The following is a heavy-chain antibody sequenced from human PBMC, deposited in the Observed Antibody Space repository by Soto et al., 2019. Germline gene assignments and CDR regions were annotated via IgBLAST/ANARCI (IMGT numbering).Heavy chain of an antibody. CDR3: ARDAKGISYYYYGMDV. CDR2: ISYDGSNK. D-gene: IGHD3-10*01. V-gene: IGHV3-30-3*01. J-gene: IGHJ6*02. CDR1: GFTFSSYA. Sequence: QVQLVESGGGVVQPGRSLRLSCAASGFTFSSYAMHWVRQAPGKGLEWVAVISYDGSNKYYADSVKGRFTISRDNSKNTLYLQMNSLRAEDTAVYYCARDAKGISYYYYGMDVWGQGTTVTVSS.